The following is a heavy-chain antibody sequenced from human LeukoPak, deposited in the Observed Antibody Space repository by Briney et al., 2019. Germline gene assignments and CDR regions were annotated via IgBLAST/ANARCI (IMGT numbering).Heavy chain of an antibody. CDR2: VHYSGTT. J-gene: IGHJ4*02. D-gene: IGHD4-17*01. Sequence: SETLSLTCTVSDGSITNYDWSWVRPPPGKGLEFIGHVHYSGTTNYNPSLRSRVTISIDTSKQHFFLKLKSVTAADTAVYYCARGYGDFRVEGRYFHSWGQGTLVTVSS. CDR3: ARGYGDFRVEGRYFHS. CDR1: DGSITNYD. V-gene: IGHV4-59*01.